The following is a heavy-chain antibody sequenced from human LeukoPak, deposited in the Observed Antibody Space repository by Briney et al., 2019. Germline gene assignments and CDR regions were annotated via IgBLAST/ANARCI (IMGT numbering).Heavy chain of an antibody. J-gene: IGHJ4*02. D-gene: IGHD3-10*01. V-gene: IGHV4-61*01. CDR1: GYSISSGYY. CDR2: IYYSGST. Sequence: SETLSLTCTVSGYSISSGYYWAWIRQPPGKGLEWIGYIYYSGSTNYNPSLKSRVTISVDTSKNQFSLKLSSVTAADTAVYYCARSRMVRGVILSGFDYWGQGTLVTVSS. CDR3: ARSRMVRGVILSGFDY.